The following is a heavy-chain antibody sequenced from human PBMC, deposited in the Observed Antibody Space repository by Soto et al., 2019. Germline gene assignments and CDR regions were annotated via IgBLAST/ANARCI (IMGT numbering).Heavy chain of an antibody. CDR3: ARARPEHYYYGMDV. CDR1: GFTFSSYS. V-gene: IGHV3-21*01. Sequence: GGSLRLSCAASGFTFSSYSMNWVRQAPGKGLEWVSSISSSSSYIYYADSVKGRFTISRDNAKNSLYLQMNSLRAEDTAVYYCARARPEHYYYGMDVWVHGTTVTVSS. CDR2: ISSSSSYI. D-gene: IGHD6-6*01. J-gene: IGHJ6*01.